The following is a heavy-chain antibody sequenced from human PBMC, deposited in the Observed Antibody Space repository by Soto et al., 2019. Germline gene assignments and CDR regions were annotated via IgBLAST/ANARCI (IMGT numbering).Heavy chain of an antibody. CDR2: INAGNGNT. J-gene: IGHJ4*02. CDR1: GYTFTSYA. D-gene: IGHD3-22*01. Sequence: ASVKVSCKASGYTFTSYAMHWVRLAPGQRLECMGWINAGNGNTKYSQKFQGRVTITRDTSASTTYMELSSLRSEDTAVYYCAKDTYYYSSSGYYVFDSWGQGTLVTVSS. CDR3: AKDTYYYSSSGYYVFDS. V-gene: IGHV1-3*01.